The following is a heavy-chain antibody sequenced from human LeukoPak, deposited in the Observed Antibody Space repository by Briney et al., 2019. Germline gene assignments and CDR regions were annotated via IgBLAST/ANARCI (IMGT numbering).Heavy chain of an antibody. V-gene: IGHV1-69*06. CDR3: ARDGGYGGYDLRTGGVDY. CDR2: IIPIFGTA. CDR1: GGTFSSYA. D-gene: IGHD5-12*01. Sequence: PWASVKVSCKASGGTFSSYAISWVRQAPGQGLEWMGGIIPIFGTANYAQKFQGRVTITADKSTSTAYMELSSLRSEDTAVYYCARDGGYGGYDLRTGGVDYWGQGTLVTVSS. J-gene: IGHJ4*02.